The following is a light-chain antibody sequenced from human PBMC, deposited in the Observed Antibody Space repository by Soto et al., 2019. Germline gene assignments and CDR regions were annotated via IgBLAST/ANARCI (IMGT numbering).Light chain of an antibody. CDR1: QSVSSSY. J-gene: IGKJ1*01. V-gene: IGKV3-20*01. CDR3: QQYGSSRRT. Sequence: EVVLTQSPGNLSLSPGERATLSCRASQSVSSSYLAWYQQKPGQAPRLLIYGASSRATGIPDRFSGSGSGTDFTLTISRLEPEDFAVYYCQQYGSSRRTLGQGTKVDIK. CDR2: GAS.